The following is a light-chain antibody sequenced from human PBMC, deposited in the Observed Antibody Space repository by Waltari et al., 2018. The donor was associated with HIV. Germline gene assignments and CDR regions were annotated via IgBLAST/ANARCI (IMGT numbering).Light chain of an antibody. V-gene: IGKV1-39*01. CDR2: AGT. Sequence: DIQMTQFPSSLSASIGDRVTITCRSSQIISKSLNWFQQKPGKVPQLLIYAGTTLQRGVPSRFSGSVSGTVFTLTISSLQVDDFATYFCQQGFMIPLTFGPGTKVD. J-gene: IGKJ3*01. CDR3: QQGFMIPLT. CDR1: QIISKS.